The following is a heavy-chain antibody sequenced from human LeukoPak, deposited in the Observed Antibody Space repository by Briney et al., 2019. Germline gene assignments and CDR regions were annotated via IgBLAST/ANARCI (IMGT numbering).Heavy chain of an antibody. CDR2: INHSGST. D-gene: IGHD5-12*01. CDR3: ARVIRYGATTLARNWFDP. V-gene: IGHV4-34*01. CDR1: GGSFSGYY. Sequence: PSETLSLTCDVYGGSFSGYYWSWIRQPPGKGLEWIGEINHSGSTNYNPSLKSRVTISVDTSKNQFSLKLSSVTAADTAVYYCARVIRYGATTLARNWFDPWGQGTLVTVSS. J-gene: IGHJ5*02.